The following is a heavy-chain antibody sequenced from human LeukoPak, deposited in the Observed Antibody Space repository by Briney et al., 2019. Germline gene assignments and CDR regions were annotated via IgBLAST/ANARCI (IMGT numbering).Heavy chain of an antibody. CDR1: GFTSSSYS. Sequence: SGGSLRLSCAASGFTSSSYSMNWVRQAPGKGLEWVSSISSSSSYIYYADSVKGRFTISRDNAKNSLYLQMNRLRAEDTAVYYCARSDYGDGPSYFDYWGQGTLVTVSS. D-gene: IGHD4-17*01. J-gene: IGHJ4*02. CDR3: ARSDYGDGPSYFDY. V-gene: IGHV3-21*01. CDR2: ISSSSSYI.